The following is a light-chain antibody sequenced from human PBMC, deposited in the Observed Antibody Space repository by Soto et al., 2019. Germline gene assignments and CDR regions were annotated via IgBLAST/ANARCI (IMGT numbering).Light chain of an antibody. J-gene: IGKJ4*01. CDR3: QQRHNGPPT. V-gene: IGKV3-11*01. CDR2: DAS. Sequence: EVILTQSPATLSLSPGERATLSCRASQSLSIYLAWYQQKPGQAPSLLIYDASNRATGIPARFSGSGSGTDFILTISSLEPEDSAVYYCQQRHNGPPTFGGGTRVEIK. CDR1: QSLSIY.